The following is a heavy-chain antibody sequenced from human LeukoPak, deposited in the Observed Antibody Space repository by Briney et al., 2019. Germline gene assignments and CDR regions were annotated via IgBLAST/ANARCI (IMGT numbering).Heavy chain of an antibody. CDR1: GFTFSSYS. J-gene: IGHJ4*02. Sequence: GGSLRLSCATSGFTFSSYSMNWVRQAPGKGLQWVASINSRSSFIWYADSLKGRFTISRDNSKNTLYLQMNSLRAEDTAVYYCASQWFGELSNRDYWGQGTLVTVSS. V-gene: IGHV3-21*04. D-gene: IGHD3-10*01. CDR2: INSRSSFI. CDR3: ASQWFGELSNRDY.